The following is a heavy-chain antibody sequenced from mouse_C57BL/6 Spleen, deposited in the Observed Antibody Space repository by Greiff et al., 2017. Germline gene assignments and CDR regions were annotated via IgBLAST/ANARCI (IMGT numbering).Heavy chain of an antibody. J-gene: IGHJ3*01. CDR1: GYTFTSYW. CDR3: ARSITTVGFAY. V-gene: IGHV1-69*01. D-gene: IGHD1-1*01. Sequence: VQLQQPGAELVMPGASVKLSCKASGYTFTSYWMHWVKQRPGQGLEWIGEIDPSDSYTNYNQKFKGKSTLTVDKSSSTAYMQLSSLTSEDSAVDYCARSITTVGFAYWGQGTLVTVSA. CDR2: IDPSDSYT.